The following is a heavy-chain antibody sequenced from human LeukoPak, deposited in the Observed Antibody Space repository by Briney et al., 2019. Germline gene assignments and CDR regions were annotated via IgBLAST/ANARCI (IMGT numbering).Heavy chain of an antibody. CDR3: AREASAADY. Sequence: GGSLRLSCAASGFTVSNNYMSWVSQAPGKGLEWVSIMYSDGSTYYADSVKGRFTISRDSSKNTLYLQMNSLRAEDTAVYYCAREASAADYWGQGTLVTVSS. V-gene: IGHV3-53*01. CDR2: MYSDGST. J-gene: IGHJ4*02. D-gene: IGHD2-2*01. CDR1: GFTVSNNY.